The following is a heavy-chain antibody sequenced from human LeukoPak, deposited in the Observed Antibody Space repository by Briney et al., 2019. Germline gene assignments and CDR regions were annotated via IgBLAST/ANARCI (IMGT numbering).Heavy chain of an antibody. V-gene: IGHV3-23*01. J-gene: IGHJ4*02. CDR3: ARAYCSGGSCYFDTYYFDY. D-gene: IGHD2-15*01. Sequence: GGSLRLSCAASGFTFRSYAMSWVRQAPGKGLEWVSAISGSGGSTYYADSVKGRLTISRDNSKNTLYLQMNSLRAEDTAVYYCARAYCSGGSCYFDTYYFDYWGQGTLVTVSS. CDR1: GFTFRSYA. CDR2: ISGSGGST.